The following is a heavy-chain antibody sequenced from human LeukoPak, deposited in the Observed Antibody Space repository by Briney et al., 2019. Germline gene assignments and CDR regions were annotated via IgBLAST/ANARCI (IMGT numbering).Heavy chain of an antibody. CDR2: INHGGST. CDR3: ARGLYYYDSSGYYAIFDY. J-gene: IGHJ4*02. CDR1: GGSFSGYY. Sequence: PSETLSLTCAVYGGSFSGYYWSWIRQPPGKGLEWIGEINHGGSTNYNPSLKSRVTISVDKSKNQFSLKLSSVTAADTAVYYCARGLYYYDSSGYYAIFDYWGQGTLVTVSS. V-gene: IGHV4-34*01. D-gene: IGHD3-22*01.